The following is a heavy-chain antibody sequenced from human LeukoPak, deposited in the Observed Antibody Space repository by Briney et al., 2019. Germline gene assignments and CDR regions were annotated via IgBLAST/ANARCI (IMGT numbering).Heavy chain of an antibody. CDR2: IYYSGST. J-gene: IGHJ5*02. CDR1: GGSISSSSYY. D-gene: IGHD1-14*01. CDR3: AREGTARWFDP. V-gene: IGHV4-39*07. Sequence: SETLSLTCTVSGGSISSSSYYWGWIRQPPGKGLEWIGSIYYSGSTYYNPSLKSRVTISVDTSKNQFSLKLNSVTAADTAVYYCAREGTARWFDPWGQGTLVTVSS.